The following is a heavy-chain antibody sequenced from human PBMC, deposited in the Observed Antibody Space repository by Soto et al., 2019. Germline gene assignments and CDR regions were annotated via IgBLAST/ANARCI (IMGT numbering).Heavy chain of an antibody. CDR3: ARDMVVTGPDAFDI. V-gene: IGHV3-53*01. Sequence: GGSLRLSCAASGFTVSSNYMSWVRQAPGKGLEWVSVIYSGGSTYYADSVKGRFTISRDNSKNTLYLQMNSLRAEDTAVYYCARDMVVTGPDAFDIWGQGTMVTVSS. D-gene: IGHD3-10*01. CDR2: IYSGGST. J-gene: IGHJ3*02. CDR1: GFTVSSNY.